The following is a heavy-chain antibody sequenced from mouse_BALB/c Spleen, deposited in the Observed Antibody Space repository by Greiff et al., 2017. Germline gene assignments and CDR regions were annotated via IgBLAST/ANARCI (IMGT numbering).Heavy chain of an antibody. CDR2: IYPYNGGT. V-gene: IGHV1S29*02. CDR3: ARGAMITTYYFDY. J-gene: IGHJ2*01. CDR1: GYTFTDYN. Sequence: EVKLMESGPELVKPGASVKISCKASGYTFTDYNMHWVKQSHGKSLEWIGYIYPYNGGTGYNQKFKSKATLTVDNSSSTAYMELRSLTSEDSAVYYCARGAMITTYYFDYWGQGTTLTVSS. D-gene: IGHD2-4*01.